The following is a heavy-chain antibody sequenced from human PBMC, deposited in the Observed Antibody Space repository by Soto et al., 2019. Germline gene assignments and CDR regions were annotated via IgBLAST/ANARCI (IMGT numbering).Heavy chain of an antibody. CDR3: ARDNGYDAATLDY. D-gene: IGHD5-12*01. CDR1: GFTFSTCS. J-gene: IGHJ4*02. Sequence: EVQLVESGGGLVKPGGSLRLSCAASGFTFSTCSMNWVRQAPEKGLEWVSSISSSSTNIYYADSVKGRFTISRDNAKNSLYLQMNSLRAEDTAVYYCARDNGYDAATLDYWGQGTLVTVSS. V-gene: IGHV3-21*02. CDR2: ISSSSTNI.